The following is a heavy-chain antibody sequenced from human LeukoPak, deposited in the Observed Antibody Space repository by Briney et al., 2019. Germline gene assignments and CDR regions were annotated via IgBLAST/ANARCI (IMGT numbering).Heavy chain of an antibody. J-gene: IGHJ4*02. CDR3: ASSSGSYFLGY. D-gene: IGHD1-26*01. CDR2: IYYSGST. V-gene: IGHV4-39*01. Sequence: SETLSLTCNVSGGSISSDRYYWGWIRQPPGKGLEWIGSIYYSGSTYYNPSLKSRVTISVDTSKNQFTLKLSSVTAADTAVYYCASSSGSYFLGYWGQGTLVTVSS. CDR1: GGSISSDRYY.